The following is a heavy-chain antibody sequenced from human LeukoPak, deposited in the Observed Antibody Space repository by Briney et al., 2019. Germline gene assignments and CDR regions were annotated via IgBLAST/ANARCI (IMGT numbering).Heavy chain of an antibody. CDR2: IIPMSDTA. CDR1: GGTFNSYA. Sequence: ASVKVSCKASGGTFNSYAISWVRQAPGQGLEWMGGIIPMSDTANYPQKFRGRLTITADIPTSTVYMELSSLRSEDTAVYYCARKGDGYKHDAFDIWGQGTMVTVSS. J-gene: IGHJ3*02. D-gene: IGHD5-24*01. V-gene: IGHV1-69*06. CDR3: ARKGDGYKHDAFDI.